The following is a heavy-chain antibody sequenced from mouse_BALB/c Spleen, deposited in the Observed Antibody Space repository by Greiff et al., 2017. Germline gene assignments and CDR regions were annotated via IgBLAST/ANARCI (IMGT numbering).Heavy chain of an antibody. J-gene: IGHJ2*01. CDR2: IDTSDSYT. CDR3: AIYGKGNFDY. Sequence: VQLQQPGAELVMPGASVKISCKASGYTFTDYGRHWVKQRPGQGLEWIGAIDTSDSYTSYNQKFKGKATLTVDESSSTAYMQLSSLTSEDSAVYYCAIYGKGNFDYWGQGTTLTVSS. D-gene: IGHD2-1*01. CDR1: GYTFTDYG. V-gene: IGHV1-69*01.